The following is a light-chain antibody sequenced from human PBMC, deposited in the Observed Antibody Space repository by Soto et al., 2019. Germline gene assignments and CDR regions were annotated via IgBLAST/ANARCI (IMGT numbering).Light chain of an antibody. CDR1: QSVLHSSNTNNY. J-gene: IGKJ4*01. Sequence: IVMTQSPDSLAVSLGERAAINCKSSQSVLHSSNTNNYLAWYQKKPGQPPKLLIYWASTRESGVPDRFSGSGSGTDFTLTISSLQPEDVAFYYCQQYYSAPLAFGGGTRVEI. CDR3: QQYYSAPLA. V-gene: IGKV4-1*01. CDR2: WAS.